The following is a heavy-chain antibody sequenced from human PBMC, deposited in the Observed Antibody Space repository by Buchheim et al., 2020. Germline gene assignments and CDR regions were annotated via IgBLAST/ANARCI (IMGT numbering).Heavy chain of an antibody. V-gene: IGHV3-23*01. CDR1: GFTFSTYA. Sequence: EVQLLESGGGLVQPGGSLRLSCAAPGFTFSTYAMSWVRQAPGKGLDWVSVISAGGGSTYYADSVNGRFTISRDNSKDTLYLQMNSLRAEDTAVYYCAKESRAPQIMDWGQGTL. J-gene: IGHJ4*02. CDR2: ISAGGGST. CDR3: AKESRAPQIMD. D-gene: IGHD3-16*01.